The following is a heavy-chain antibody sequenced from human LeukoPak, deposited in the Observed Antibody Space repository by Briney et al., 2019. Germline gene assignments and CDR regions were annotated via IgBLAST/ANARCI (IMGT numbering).Heavy chain of an antibody. CDR3: ASSFYIVVVPAAHDAFDI. D-gene: IGHD2-2*01. V-gene: IGHV4-30-4*01. CDR2: IYYSGST. CDR1: GGPISSGDYY. J-gene: IGHJ3*02. Sequence: SETLSLTCTVSGGPISSGDYYWSWIRQPPGMGLEWIGYIYYSGSTYYDPSLKSRVTISVDTSKNQFSLKLSSVTAADTAVYYCASSFYIVVVPAAHDAFDIWGQGTMVTVSS.